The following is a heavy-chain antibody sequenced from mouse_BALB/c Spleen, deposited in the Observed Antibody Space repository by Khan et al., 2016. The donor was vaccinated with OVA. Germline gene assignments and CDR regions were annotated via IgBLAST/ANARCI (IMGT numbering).Heavy chain of an antibody. CDR3: ARTARIKY. Sequence: EVELVESGPGLVKPSQSLSLTCTVTGYSITSGYGWNWIRQFPGNKLEWMGYISYSGSTNYNPSLTSRISITRDTSKNHFFLQLNSVTTEDTATYYCARTARIKYWGQGTTLTVSS. CDR2: ISYSGST. D-gene: IGHD1-2*01. CDR1: GYSITSGYG. V-gene: IGHV3-2*02. J-gene: IGHJ2*01.